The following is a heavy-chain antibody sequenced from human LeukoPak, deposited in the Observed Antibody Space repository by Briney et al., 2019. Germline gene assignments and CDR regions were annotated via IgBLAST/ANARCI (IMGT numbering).Heavy chain of an antibody. D-gene: IGHD2-15*01. V-gene: IGHV4-59*05. J-gene: IGHJ5*02. CDR2: IYYGGST. CDR1: GGSLSSYY. Sequence: TSETLSLTCTVSGGSLSSYYWSWIRQPPGKGLEWIGSIYYGGSTYYNPSLKSRVTISVDTSMNQFSLKLSFVTTADTAVYYCARALGYCSGGSCTRGYNWFDPWGQGTLVTVPS. CDR3: ARALGYCSGGSCTRGYNWFDP.